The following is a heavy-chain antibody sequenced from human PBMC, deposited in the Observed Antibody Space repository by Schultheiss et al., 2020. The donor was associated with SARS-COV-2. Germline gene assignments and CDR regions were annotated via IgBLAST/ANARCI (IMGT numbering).Heavy chain of an antibody. CDR1: GFTFSNAW. D-gene: IGHD2-2*02. CDR3: ARAGSVQLLYPLGAFDY. Sequence: GGSLRLSCAASGFTFSNAWMNWVRQAPGKGLVWVSAISGSGGSTYYADSVKGRFTISRDNSKNTLYLQMNSLRAEDTAVYYCARAGSVQLLYPLGAFDYWGQGTLVTVSS. V-gene: IGHV3-23*01. CDR2: ISGSGGST. J-gene: IGHJ4*02.